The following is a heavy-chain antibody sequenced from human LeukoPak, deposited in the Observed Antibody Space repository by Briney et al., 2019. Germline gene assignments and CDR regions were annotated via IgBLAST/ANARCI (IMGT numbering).Heavy chain of an antibody. CDR3: ARGRGSYPTNWYFDL. Sequence: SETLSLTCAVYGGSFSGYYWSWLRQPPGKGLEWIGEINHSGSTNYNPSLKSRVTISVDTSKNQSSQKLSSVTAADTAVYYWARGRGSYPTNWYFDLWGRGTLATVSS. D-gene: IGHD1-26*01. V-gene: IGHV4-34*01. J-gene: IGHJ2*01. CDR2: INHSGST. CDR1: GGSFSGYY.